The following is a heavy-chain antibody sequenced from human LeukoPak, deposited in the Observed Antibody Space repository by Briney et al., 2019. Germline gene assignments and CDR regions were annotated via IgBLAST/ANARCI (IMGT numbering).Heavy chain of an antibody. CDR1: GCTFSRFL. CDR3: ASQPAAADIDY. V-gene: IGHV3-7*03. Sequence: GGSLTLSCATSGCTFSRFLMTWVRQPPGKGLEWVANIKQDGSEKNYADAVKGRFTISRDNAKSSLYLQMNSLRGEDTAVYYCASQPAAADIDYWGQGTLVTVSS. D-gene: IGHD2-2*01. CDR2: IKQDGSEK. J-gene: IGHJ4*02.